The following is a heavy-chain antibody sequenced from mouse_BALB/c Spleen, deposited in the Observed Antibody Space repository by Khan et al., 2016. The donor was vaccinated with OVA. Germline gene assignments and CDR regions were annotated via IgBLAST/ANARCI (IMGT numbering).Heavy chain of an antibody. CDR3: ARGYFGNYEFAY. V-gene: IGHV1S132*01. Sequence: QVQLQQSGAELVKPGASVKLSCKTSGYTFTSYWIQWVKQRPGQGLGWIGEIFPGTGTTYYNETFKGKATLTLNTSSTTAYMQLSSRNSEDSAGYFCARGYFGNYEFAYWGQGTLVTVSA. CDR1: GYTFTSYW. J-gene: IGHJ3*01. D-gene: IGHD2-1*01. CDR2: IFPGTGTT.